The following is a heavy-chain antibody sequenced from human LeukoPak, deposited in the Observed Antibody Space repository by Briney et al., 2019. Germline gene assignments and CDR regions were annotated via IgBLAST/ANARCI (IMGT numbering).Heavy chain of an antibody. CDR3: ARYRVTYYFDY. D-gene: IGHD4-11*01. V-gene: IGHV4-39*01. CDR1: GGSISSTSYY. Sequence: SETLSLTCSVSGGSISSTSYYWGWIRQPPGMGLEWIGNIYYSGSTSYNPSLRSRVTISVDTSKNQFSLKMSSVTAADTALYYCARYRVTYYFDYRGQGTLVTVSS. J-gene: IGHJ4*02. CDR2: IYYSGST.